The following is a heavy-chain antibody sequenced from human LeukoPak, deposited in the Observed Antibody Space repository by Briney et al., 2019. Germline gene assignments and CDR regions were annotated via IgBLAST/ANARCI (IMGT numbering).Heavy chain of an antibody. Sequence: ASVKVSCKPSGYTFTSFGISWVRHAPGQVLEWIGWISAYNGNTNYAQKLQGRVTMATDTSTSTAYMELRSLRSDDTAVYYCARGGVGAFDIWGQGTMVTVSS. CDR3: ARGGVGAFDI. J-gene: IGHJ3*02. D-gene: IGHD1-26*01. CDR2: ISAYNGNT. V-gene: IGHV1-18*01. CDR1: GYTFTSFG.